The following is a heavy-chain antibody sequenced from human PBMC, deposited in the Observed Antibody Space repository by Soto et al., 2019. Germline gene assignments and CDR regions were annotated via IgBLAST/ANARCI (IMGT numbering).Heavy chain of an antibody. J-gene: IGHJ4*02. CDR2: ISYDGSNK. V-gene: IGHV3-30*18. Sequence: QVQLVESGGGVVQPGRSLRLSCAASGFTFSSYGMHWVRQAPGKGLEWVAVISYDGSNKYYADSVKGRFTISRDNSKNTLYLHMNSLRAEDTAVYYCAKRHTMKLVDYWGQGTLVTVSS. CDR3: AKRHTMKLVDY. D-gene: IGHD3-22*01. CDR1: GFTFSSYG.